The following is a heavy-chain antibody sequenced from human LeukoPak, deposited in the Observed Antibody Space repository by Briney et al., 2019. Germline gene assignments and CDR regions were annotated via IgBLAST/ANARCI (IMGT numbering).Heavy chain of an antibody. J-gene: IGHJ5*02. V-gene: IGHV3-53*01. CDR3: IVFGDSNH. D-gene: IGHD4-17*01. Sequence: GGSLRLSCAASGLTGSHNYVSWVCQAPGKGLEWVSAIHTSGDTCYADSVKGRFTISRDTSKNTLYLQINSLRVEDTAVYYCIVFGDSNHWGQGTLVTVSS. CDR2: IHTSGDT. CDR1: GLTGSHNY.